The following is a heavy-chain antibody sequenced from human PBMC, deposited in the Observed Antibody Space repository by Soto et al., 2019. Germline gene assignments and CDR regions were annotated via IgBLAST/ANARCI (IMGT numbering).Heavy chain of an antibody. J-gene: IGHJ3*02. CDR1: GCTFSSYT. V-gene: IGHV1-69*02. Sequence: QVQRVQSGAEVKKPGSSVKVSCTSSGCTFSSYTFTWVRQAPGQGLEWMWRVIPMLDISKYAKKFQGRVTINADKSTNRAHMERSSLTSEDTGVYYCARRRLSGSENQYVDAIDIWGQGTMVTVSS. D-gene: IGHD3-10*01. CDR3: ARRRLSGSENQYVDAIDI. CDR2: VIPMLDIS.